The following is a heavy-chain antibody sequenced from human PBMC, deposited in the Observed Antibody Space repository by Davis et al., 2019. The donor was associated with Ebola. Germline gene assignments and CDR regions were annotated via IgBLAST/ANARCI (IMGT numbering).Heavy chain of an antibody. CDR1: GFTFGDYA. CDR3: ARDAREMATNY. Sequence: GESLKISCTASGFTFGDYAMSWVRQAPGKGLEWVGFIRSKAYGGTTEYAASVKGRFTISRDNAKNSLYLQLNSLRAEDTAVYFCARDAREMATNYWGQGTLVTVSS. D-gene: IGHD5-24*01. J-gene: IGHJ4*02. CDR2: IRSKAYGGTT. V-gene: IGHV3-49*04.